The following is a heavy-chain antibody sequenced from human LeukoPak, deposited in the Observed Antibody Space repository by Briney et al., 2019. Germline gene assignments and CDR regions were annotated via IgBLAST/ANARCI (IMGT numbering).Heavy chain of an antibody. J-gene: IGHJ6*02. Sequence: PGGSLRLSCAASGFTFSSYAMHWVRQAPGKGLEWVAVISHDGSNKYYADSVKGRFTISRDNSKNTLYLQMNSLRAEDTAVYYCAREGLGMDVWGQGTTVTVSS. CDR2: ISHDGSNK. V-gene: IGHV3-30-3*01. CDR1: GFTFSSYA. CDR3: AREGLGMDV.